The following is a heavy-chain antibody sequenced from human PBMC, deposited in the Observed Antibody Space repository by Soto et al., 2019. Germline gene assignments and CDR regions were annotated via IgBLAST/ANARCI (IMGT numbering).Heavy chain of an antibody. Sequence: QVQLVESGGGVVQPGRSLRLSCAASGFTFSSYGMHWVRQAPGKGLEWVAVIWYDGSNKYYADSVKGPFTISRDNSKNTLYLQMNSLRAEDTAVYYCARDQLGQAIVVDAFDIWGQGTMVTVSS. J-gene: IGHJ3*02. V-gene: IGHV3-33*01. D-gene: IGHD3-22*01. CDR2: IWYDGSNK. CDR3: ARDQLGQAIVVDAFDI. CDR1: GFTFSSYG.